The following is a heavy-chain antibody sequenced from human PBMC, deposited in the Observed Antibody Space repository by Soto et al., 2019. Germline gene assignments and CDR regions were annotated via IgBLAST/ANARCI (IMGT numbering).Heavy chain of an antibody. CDR2: MHNTGST. V-gene: IGHV4-59*01. J-gene: IGHJ6*02. CDR3: ARDLWGYCGTDCYPLDV. Sequence: QVQLQESGPGLVKPSETLSLTCTVSGGSISGYYWSWIRQPPGKGLEWIGYMHNTGSTVYNPSFKSRVTISVDTSKNQFSLKLNSVTAADTAVYYCARDLWGYCGTDCYPLDVWGQGTTVTVSS. CDR1: GGSISGYY. D-gene: IGHD2-21*02.